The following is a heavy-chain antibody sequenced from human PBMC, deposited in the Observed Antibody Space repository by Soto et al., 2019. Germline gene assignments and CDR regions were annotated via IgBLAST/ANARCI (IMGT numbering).Heavy chain of an antibody. CDR1: GGSISSSSYY. V-gene: IGHV4-39*01. CDR2: IYYSGST. Sequence: QLQLQESGPGLVKPSETLSLTCTVSGGSISSSSYYWGWIRQPPGKGLEWIGSIYYSGSTYYNPSLKSRVTISVDTSKNQFTLELSSVNAADTAVYYCARHLGGWGSGWYSGLYYYGMDVWGQGTTVTVSS. J-gene: IGHJ6*02. D-gene: IGHD6-19*01. CDR3: ARHLGGWGSGWYSGLYYYGMDV.